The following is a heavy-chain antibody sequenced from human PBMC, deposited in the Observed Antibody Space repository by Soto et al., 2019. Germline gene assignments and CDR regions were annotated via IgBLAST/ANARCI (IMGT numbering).Heavy chain of an antibody. CDR3: ARDRHYYDSSGYYSNWFDP. CDR1: GGTFSSYA. Sequence: QVQLVQSGAEVKKPGSSVKVSCKASGGTFSSYAISWVRQAPGQGLEWMGGIIPIFGTATYAQKFQGRVTITADESTSTAYMELSSLRSEDTAVYYCARDRHYYDSSGYYSNWFDPWGQGTLVTVSS. J-gene: IGHJ5*02. V-gene: IGHV1-69*01. CDR2: IIPIFGTA. D-gene: IGHD3-22*01.